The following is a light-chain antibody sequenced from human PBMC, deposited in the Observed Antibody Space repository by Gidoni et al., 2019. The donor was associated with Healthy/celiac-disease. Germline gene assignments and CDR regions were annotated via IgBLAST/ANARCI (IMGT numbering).Light chain of an antibody. CDR2: LGS. CDR1: QSLLHSNGYHY. Sequence: DIVITQSPLSLPGTHRATADLSCRSSQSLLHSNGYHYLAGYLEKPGQSQQLRIYLGSKRASGVPDRFGGSCSGTDFTLKISRVDAEDVGVYYCMQGLQTPLTFXGXTKVXIK. V-gene: IGKV2-28*01. CDR3: MQGLQTPLT. J-gene: IGKJ4*01.